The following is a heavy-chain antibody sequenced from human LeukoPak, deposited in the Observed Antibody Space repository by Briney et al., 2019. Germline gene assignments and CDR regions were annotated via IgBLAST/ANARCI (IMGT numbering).Heavy chain of an antibody. V-gene: IGHV3-48*01. D-gene: IGHD2-15*01. J-gene: IGHJ6*03. CDR1: GFTFSSHS. Sequence: PGGSLRLSCVASGFTFSSHSLNWVRQAPGRGLEWVSHIRSSNGRTYYADAVKGRFTISRDNSKNTLSLQMNSLRAEDTAIYYCAKNGDRGAYCSGGSCYPYYYYYMDVWGKGTTVTISS. CDR3: AKNGDRGAYCSGGSCYPYYYYYMDV. CDR2: IRSSNGRT.